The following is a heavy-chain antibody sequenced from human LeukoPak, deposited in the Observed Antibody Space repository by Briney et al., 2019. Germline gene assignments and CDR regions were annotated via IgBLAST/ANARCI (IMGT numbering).Heavy chain of an antibody. J-gene: IGHJ4*02. CDR1: GDSMNNYY. CDR3: ARVKGIQLWLTGGGYFDY. D-gene: IGHD5-18*01. CDR2: INYSGST. Sequence: SETLSLTCTVSGDSMNNYYWSWIRQPPGKGLEWIGNINYSGSTNSNPSLKSRATITVDMSRKHFSLDQISDTAAHTPVFYGARVKGIQLWLTGGGYFDYWGQGTLVTVSS. V-gene: IGHV4-59*01.